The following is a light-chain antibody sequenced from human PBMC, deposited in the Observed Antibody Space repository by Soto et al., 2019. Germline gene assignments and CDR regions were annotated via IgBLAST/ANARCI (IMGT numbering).Light chain of an antibody. CDR1: SSDVGGYEY. CDR2: EVS. CDR3: SSYSAVTYV. V-gene: IGLV2-8*01. J-gene: IGLJ1*01. Sequence: QSVLTQPPSASGSPGQSVTISCTGTSSDVGGYEYVSWYQHHPGKAPKLVIYEVSKRPSGVPDRFSGSKSGNTASLTVSGLQAEDEADYYCSSYSAVTYVFVTGSKVTVL.